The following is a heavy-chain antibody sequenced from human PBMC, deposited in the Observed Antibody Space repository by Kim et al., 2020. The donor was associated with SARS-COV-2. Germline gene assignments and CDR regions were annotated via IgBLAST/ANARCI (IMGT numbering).Heavy chain of an antibody. CDR1: GGSFSGYY. J-gene: IGHJ4*02. Sequence: SETLSLTCAVYGGSFSGYYWSWIRQPPGKGLEWIGEINHSGSTNYNPSLKSRVTISVDTSKNQFSLKLSSVTAADTAVYYCARSPEGRIADDYWGQGTLVTVSS. CDR2: INHSGST. CDR3: ARSPEGRIADDY. V-gene: IGHV4-34*01. D-gene: IGHD6-13*01.